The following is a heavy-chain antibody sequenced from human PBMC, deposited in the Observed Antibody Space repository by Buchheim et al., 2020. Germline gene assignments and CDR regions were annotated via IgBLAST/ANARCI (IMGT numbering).Heavy chain of an antibody. CDR2: ISGSSSTI. Sequence: EVQLVESGGTLIQPGGSLRLSCAASGFTFSTYSMNWVRQAPGKGLEWVSYISGSSSTIYYADSVKGRFTISRDNAKNSLYLQMNSLRDEDTAVYYCARYCSGRNCYSFVAPYYYGLDVWGQGTT. V-gene: IGHV3-48*02. CDR1: GFTFSTYS. CDR3: ARYCSGRNCYSFVAPYYYGLDV. J-gene: IGHJ6*02. D-gene: IGHD2-15*01.